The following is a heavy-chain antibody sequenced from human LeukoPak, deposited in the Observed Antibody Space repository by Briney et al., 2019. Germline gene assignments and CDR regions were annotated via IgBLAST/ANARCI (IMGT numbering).Heavy chain of an antibody. CDR1: GGSISSYY. CDR2: IYYSGST. Sequence: SETLSLTCTVSGGSISSYYWSWIRQPPGKRLEWIGYIYYSGSTNYNPSLQSRVTISVDTSKNQFSLKLSSVTAADTAVYYCARNQQEGAFDIWGQGTMVTVSS. V-gene: IGHV4-59*12. CDR3: ARNQQEGAFDI. J-gene: IGHJ3*02.